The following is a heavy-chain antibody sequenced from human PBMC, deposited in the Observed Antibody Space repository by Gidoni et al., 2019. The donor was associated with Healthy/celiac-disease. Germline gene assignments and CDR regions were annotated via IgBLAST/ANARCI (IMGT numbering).Heavy chain of an antibody. CDR3: ARACSGGSCSNWYFDL. V-gene: IGHV1-8*01. CDR1: GYTFTSYD. J-gene: IGHJ2*01. Sequence: QVQLVQSGAEVKKPGASVTVSCKASGYTFTSYDINWVRQATGQGLEWMGWMKANGGDTGYAQKFQGRVTMTRNTSISTAYMELSSLRSEDTAVYYCARACSGGSCSNWYFDLWGRGTLVTVSS. D-gene: IGHD2-15*01. CDR2: MKANGGDT.